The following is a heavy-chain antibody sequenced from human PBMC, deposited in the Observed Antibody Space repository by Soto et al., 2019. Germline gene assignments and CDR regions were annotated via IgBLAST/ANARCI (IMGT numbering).Heavy chain of an antibody. Sequence: QVQLVESGGGVVQPGRSLRLSCAASGFTFSSYGMHWVRQAPGKGLEWVAVIWYDGSNKYYADSVKGRFTISRDNSNNTMYLEMNSLRAEDTAVYYCARGEDCYKLSWYFGLWGRGTLVTVFS. D-gene: IGHD2-21*01. CDR2: IWYDGSNK. CDR1: GFTFSSYG. V-gene: IGHV3-33*01. CDR3: ARGEDCYKLSWYFGL. J-gene: IGHJ2*01.